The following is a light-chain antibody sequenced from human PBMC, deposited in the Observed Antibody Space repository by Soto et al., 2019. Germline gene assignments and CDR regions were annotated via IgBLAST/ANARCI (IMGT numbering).Light chain of an antibody. V-gene: IGKV1-5*01. CDR1: QSLGIW. J-gene: IGKJ1*01. CDR3: QEYNSYSGT. Sequence: EIQMTQSPSTLSASVGDRVTITCRASQSLGIWLAWHQQKPGKAPKLLIYDASTLKSGVPSRFSGSGSGTKFTLTISSLQPDDFAPYYCQEYNSYSGTFGQGTKVDIK. CDR2: DAS.